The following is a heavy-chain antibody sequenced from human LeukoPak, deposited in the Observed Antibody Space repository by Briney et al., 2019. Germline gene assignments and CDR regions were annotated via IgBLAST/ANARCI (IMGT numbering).Heavy chain of an antibody. CDR2: IKRKTDGGTT. Sequence: GGSLRLSCAASGFTFSNAWMSWVRQAPGKGLEWVGRIKRKTDGGTTDYAAPVKGRFIISRDDSKNTLYLQMNSLKTEDTAVYYCTTSNFGFPFDYWGRGTLVTVSS. CDR3: TTSNFGFPFDY. D-gene: IGHD3-3*01. J-gene: IGHJ4*02. V-gene: IGHV3-15*01. CDR1: GFTFSNAW.